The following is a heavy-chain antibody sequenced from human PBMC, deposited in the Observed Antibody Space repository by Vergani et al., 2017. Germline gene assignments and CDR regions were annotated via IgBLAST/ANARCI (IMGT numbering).Heavy chain of an antibody. CDR2: INHSGST. CDR1: GGSFSGYY. D-gene: IGHD2-2*02. Sequence: QVQLQQWGAGLLKPSETLSLTCAVYGGSFSGYYWSWIRQPPGKGLEWIGEINHSGSTNYNPSLKSRVTISVDTSKNQFSLKLSSVTAADTAVYYCARGIKYCSSTSCYTNYYYMDVWGKGTTVTVSS. J-gene: IGHJ6*03. V-gene: IGHV4-34*01. CDR3: ARGIKYCSSTSCYTNYYYMDV.